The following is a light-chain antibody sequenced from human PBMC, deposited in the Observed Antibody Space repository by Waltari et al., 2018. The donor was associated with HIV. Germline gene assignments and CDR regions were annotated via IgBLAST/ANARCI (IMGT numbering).Light chain of an antibody. CDR3: YAAADNRGV. Sequence: SYELTQPSSVSVSPGPTTSITCSGDALAKSYARWIPQKPGQAPVVLIYKDNARPSGIPVRFSGSSTGTTVTLTSSEAEIEDEADYYCYAAADNRGVFGGGTKLTVL. J-gene: IGLJ3*02. CDR1: ALAKSY. CDR2: KDN. V-gene: IGLV3-27*01.